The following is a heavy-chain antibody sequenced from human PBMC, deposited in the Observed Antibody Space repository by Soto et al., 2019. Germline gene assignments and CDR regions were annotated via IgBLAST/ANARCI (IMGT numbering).Heavy chain of an antibody. Sequence: SETLSLTCTVSGGSISSYYWSWIRQPPGKGLEWIGYIYYSGSTTYSPSLRSRVTMSVDTSKNQFSLRLSSVTAADTAVYYCARGKGNYQTFDSWGQGTQVTVSS. CDR3: ARGKGNYQTFDS. J-gene: IGHJ4*02. CDR1: GGSISSYY. CDR2: IYYSGST. V-gene: IGHV4-59*01. D-gene: IGHD4-4*01.